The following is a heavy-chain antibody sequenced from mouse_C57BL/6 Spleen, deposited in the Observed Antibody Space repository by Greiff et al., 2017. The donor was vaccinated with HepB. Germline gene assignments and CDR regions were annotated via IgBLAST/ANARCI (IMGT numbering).Heavy chain of an antibody. J-gene: IGHJ3*01. CDR2: ILPGSGST. CDR1: GYTFTGYW. CDR3: ARRNGSSPNQAWVAY. D-gene: IGHD1-1*01. Sequence: VQLVESGAELMKPGASVKLSCKATGYTFTGYWIEWVKQRPGPGLEWIGEILPGSGSTNYNEKFKGKATFTADTSSNTAYMQISSLTTEDSAIYDCARRNGSSPNQAWVAYWGQGTLVTVSA. V-gene: IGHV1-9*01.